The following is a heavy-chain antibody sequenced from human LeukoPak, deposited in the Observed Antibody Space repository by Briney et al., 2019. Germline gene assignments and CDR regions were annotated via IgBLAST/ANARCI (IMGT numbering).Heavy chain of an antibody. Sequence: PGGSLRLSCAASGFAFSTYGMHWVRQAPGKGLEWVAFIWNDGNNKYYPDSVKGRFTISRDNSKNTLYLQMNSLRAEDTAVYFCGKAIGYSSSAVAFWGQGTLVTVSS. J-gene: IGHJ4*02. CDR2: IWNDGNNK. CDR1: GFAFSTYG. D-gene: IGHD6-6*01. CDR3: GKAIGYSSSAVAF. V-gene: IGHV3-30*02.